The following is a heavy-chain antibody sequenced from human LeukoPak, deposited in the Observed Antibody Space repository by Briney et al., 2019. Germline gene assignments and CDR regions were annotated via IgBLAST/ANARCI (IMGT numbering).Heavy chain of an antibody. Sequence: PSETLSLTCTVSGGSISSYYWSWIRQPPGKGLEWIGYIYYSGTTNYNPSLKSQVTISVDTSKNQFSLKLSSVTAADTAVYYCARAPLYSSFDYWGQGALVTVSS. J-gene: IGHJ4*02. V-gene: IGHV4-59*01. CDR1: GGSISSYY. CDR2: IYYSGTT. D-gene: IGHD5-18*01. CDR3: ARAPLYSSFDY.